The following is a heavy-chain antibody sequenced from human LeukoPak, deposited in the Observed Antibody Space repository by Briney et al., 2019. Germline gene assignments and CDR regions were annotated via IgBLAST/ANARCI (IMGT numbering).Heavy chain of an antibody. V-gene: IGHV3-23*01. Sequence: GGSLRLSCAASGFTFSSYAMSWVRQAPGKRLEWVSAISGSGGSTYYVDSVKGRFTISRYNSKNTLYLQMNSLRAEDTAVYYCAKDSTIFVGFDYWGQGTLVTVSS. D-gene: IGHD3-3*01. J-gene: IGHJ4*02. CDR2: ISGSGGST. CDR1: GFTFSSYA. CDR3: AKDSTIFVGFDY.